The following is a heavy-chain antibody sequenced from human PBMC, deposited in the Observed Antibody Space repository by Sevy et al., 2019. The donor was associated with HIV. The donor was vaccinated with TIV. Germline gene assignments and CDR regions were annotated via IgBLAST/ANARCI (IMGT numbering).Heavy chain of an antibody. J-gene: IGHJ4*02. CDR1: GFTFSSYA. CDR2: ISYDGSNK. D-gene: IGHD5-18*01. CDR3: ARDLRIQLWIPAY. V-gene: IGHV3-30-3*01. Sequence: GGSLRLSCAASGFTFSSYAMHWVRQAPGKGLEWVAVISYDGSNKYYADSVKGRFTISRDNSKNTLYLQMNSLRAEDTAVYYCARDLRIQLWIPAYWGQGTLVTVSS.